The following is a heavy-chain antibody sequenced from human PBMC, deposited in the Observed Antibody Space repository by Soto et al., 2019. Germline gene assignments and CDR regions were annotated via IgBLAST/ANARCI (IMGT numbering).Heavy chain of an antibody. CDR3: ARDLDGEFWTPILNAVDI. D-gene: IGHD3-3*01. CDR1: GYTFTSYG. J-gene: IGHJ3*02. CDR2: ISAYNGNT. V-gene: IGHV1-18*01. Sequence: ASVKVSCKASGYTFTSYGISWVRQAPGQGLEWMGWISAYNGNTNYAQKLQGRVTMTTDTSTSTAYMELRSLRSDDTAVYYCARDLDGEFWTPILNAVDIRGQGTMVSVSS.